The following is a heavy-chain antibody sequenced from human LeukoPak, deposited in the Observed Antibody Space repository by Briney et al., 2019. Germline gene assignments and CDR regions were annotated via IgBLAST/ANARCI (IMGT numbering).Heavy chain of an antibody. CDR1: GGSISSGGYY. Sequence: PSETLSLTCTVSGGSISSGGYYWSWIRQHPGKGLEWIGYIYYSGSTYYNPSLKSRVTISVDTSKNQFSLKLSSVTAADTAVYYCARRGIKLIFGVVINTNWFDLWGQGTLVTVSS. D-gene: IGHD3-3*01. CDR3: ARRGIKLIFGVVINTNWFDL. J-gene: IGHJ5*02. V-gene: IGHV4-31*03. CDR2: IYYSGST.